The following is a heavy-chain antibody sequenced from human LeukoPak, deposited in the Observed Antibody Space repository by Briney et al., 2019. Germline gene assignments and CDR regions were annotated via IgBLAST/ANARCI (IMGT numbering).Heavy chain of an antibody. CDR2: INHSGST. J-gene: IGHJ4*02. V-gene: IGHV4-34*01. Sequence: RASETLSLTCAVYGGSFSGYYWSWIRQPPGKGLEWIGEINHSGSTNYNPSLKSRVTISVDTSKNQFSLKLSSVTAADTAVYYCARGFYAKDYWGQGTLVTVSS. CDR1: GGSFSGYY. D-gene: IGHD3-16*01. CDR3: ARGFYAKDY.